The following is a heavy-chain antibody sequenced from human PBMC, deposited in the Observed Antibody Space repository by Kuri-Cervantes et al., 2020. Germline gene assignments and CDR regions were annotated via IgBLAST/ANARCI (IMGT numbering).Heavy chain of an antibody. J-gene: IGHJ6*02. CDR2: IYSGGST. Sequence: GESLKISCAASGFTVSSNYMSWVRQAPGKGLEWVSVIYSGGSTYYADSVKGRFTISRDNSKNTLYLQMNSLRAEDTAVYYCARDGGSSSWYSLDGGMDVWGQGTTVTVSS. V-gene: IGHV3-53*05. CDR1: GFTVSSNY. D-gene: IGHD6-13*01. CDR3: ARDGGSSSWYSLDGGMDV.